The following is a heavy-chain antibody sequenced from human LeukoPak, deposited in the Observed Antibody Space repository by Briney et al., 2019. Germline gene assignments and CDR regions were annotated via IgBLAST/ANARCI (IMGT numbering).Heavy chain of an antibody. CDR1: GGSISSSSYY. D-gene: IGHD2-8*01. J-gene: IGHJ5*02. CDR2: IYYSGST. Sequence: SETLSLTCTVSGGSISSSSYYWGWIRQPPGKGLEWIGSIYYSGSTYYNPSLKSRVTISVDTSKNQFSLKLSSVTAADTAVYYCARKVGYCTNGVCYEYNWFDPWGQGTLVTVSS. CDR3: ARKVGYCTNGVCYEYNWFDP. V-gene: IGHV4-39*07.